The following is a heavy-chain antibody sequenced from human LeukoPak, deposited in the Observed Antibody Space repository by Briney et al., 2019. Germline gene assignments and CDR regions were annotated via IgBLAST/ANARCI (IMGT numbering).Heavy chain of an antibody. J-gene: IGHJ3*02. CDR2: ISSSSSFI. V-gene: IGHV3-21*01. CDR1: GFTFSTYS. Sequence: GGSLRLSCAASGFTFSTYSMNWVRQAPGKGLEWVSSISSSSSFIYYADSVKGRFTISRDSAKNSVYLQMNSLRAEDTAVYYCARDSPLSFDIWGQGTWSPSLQ. CDR3: ARDSPLSFDI.